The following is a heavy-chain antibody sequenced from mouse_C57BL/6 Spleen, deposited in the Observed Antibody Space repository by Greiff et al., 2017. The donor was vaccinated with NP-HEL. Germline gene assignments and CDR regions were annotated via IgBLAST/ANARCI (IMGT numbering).Heavy chain of an antibody. CDR1: GYTFTSYW. CDR3: ARRDYYGSSYFDY. V-gene: IGHV1-7*01. D-gene: IGHD1-1*01. J-gene: IGHJ2*01. CDR2: INPSSGYT. Sequence: QVHVKQSGAELAKPGASVKLSCKASGYTFTSYWMHWVKQRPGQGLEWIGYINPSSGYTKYNQKFKDKATLTADKSSSTAYMQLSSLTYEDSAVYYCARRDYYGSSYFDYWGQGTTLTVSS.